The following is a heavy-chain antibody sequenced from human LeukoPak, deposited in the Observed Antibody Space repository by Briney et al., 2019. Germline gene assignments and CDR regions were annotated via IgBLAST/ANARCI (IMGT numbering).Heavy chain of an antibody. CDR2: ISGDGGTT. D-gene: IGHD1-14*01. J-gene: IGHJ4*02. CDR3: GKDRAPNNKQYEY. V-gene: IGHV3-23*01. CDR1: GFTFSSYA. Sequence: PGGSLTLSCGASGFTFSSYAMGWVRQSPGKALEWVSVISGDGGTTYYADSVKGRFTISRDNSKNTLYLQMNRLRAEDTAVYFCGKDRAPNNKQYEYWCQGALVTVSS.